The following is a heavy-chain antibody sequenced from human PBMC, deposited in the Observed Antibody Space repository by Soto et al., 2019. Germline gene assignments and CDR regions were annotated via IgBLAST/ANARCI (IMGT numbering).Heavy chain of an antibody. J-gene: IGHJ6*02. D-gene: IGHD5-18*01. CDR1: GFTFSSYS. V-gene: IGHV3-48*01. Sequence: GGSLRLSCAASGFTFSSYSMNWVRQAPGKGLEWVSYISSSSSTIYYADSVKGRFTISRDNAKNTLYLQMNSLRAEDTAVYYCAKENPAMVPDYYYYGMDVWGQGTTVTVSS. CDR3: AKENPAMVPDYYYYGMDV. CDR2: ISSSSSTI.